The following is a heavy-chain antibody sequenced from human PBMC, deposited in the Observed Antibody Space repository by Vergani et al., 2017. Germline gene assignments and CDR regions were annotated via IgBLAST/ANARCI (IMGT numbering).Heavy chain of an antibody. CDR2: IYTSGST. Sequence: QLQLQESGSGLVKPSQTLSLTCAVSGGSISSGGYYWSWIRQPAGKGLEWIGRIYTSGSTNYNPSLKSRITMSVDTSKNQFSLKLSSVTAADTAVDYCAREPYIVVVPAAMKDYYYYYYMDVWGKGTTVTVSS. V-gene: IGHV4-61*02. CDR1: GGSISSGGYY. D-gene: IGHD2-2*01. CDR3: AREPYIVVVPAAMKDYYYYYYMDV. J-gene: IGHJ6*03.